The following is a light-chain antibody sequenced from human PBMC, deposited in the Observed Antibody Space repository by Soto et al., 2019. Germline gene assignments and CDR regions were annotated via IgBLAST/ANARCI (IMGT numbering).Light chain of an antibody. CDR1: SSDVGKYDY. J-gene: IGLJ3*02. CDR2: DVT. Sequence: QSALTQPPSASGSPGQSVTISCTGTSSDVGKYDYVSWYQQHAGKAPKLVIYDVTKRPSGVPDRFSGSKSGNTASLTVSGLQAEDEADYYCMCYAGGNNWVFGGGTKVTVL. V-gene: IGLV2-8*01. CDR3: MCYAGGNNWV.